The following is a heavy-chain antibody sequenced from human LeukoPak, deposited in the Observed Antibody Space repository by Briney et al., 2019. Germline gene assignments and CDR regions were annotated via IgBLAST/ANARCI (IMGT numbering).Heavy chain of an antibody. Sequence: ASVKVSCTASGYTFTTYYMHWVRQAPGQGLEWMGIINPTGGSTTYAQKFQGRVTMTRDMSTSTVYMGLSSLRSEDTAVYYCARDDASQGDAFDIWGQGTTVTVSS. CDR1: GYTFTTYY. J-gene: IGHJ3*02. CDR3: ARDDASQGDAFDI. D-gene: IGHD2-2*01. V-gene: IGHV1-46*01. CDR2: INPTGGST.